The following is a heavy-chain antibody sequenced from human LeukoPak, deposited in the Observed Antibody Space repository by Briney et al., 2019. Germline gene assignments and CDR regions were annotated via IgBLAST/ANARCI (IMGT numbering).Heavy chain of an antibody. J-gene: IGHJ4*02. Sequence: PSQTLSLTRTVSSGSISSGDYYWSWIRQPPGKGLEWIGYISYTGTTYYNPSLKSRVTISEDTSKNLFSLKLNSVTAADTALYYCARLGTAPFDYWGQGTLVTVSS. D-gene: IGHD2-21*02. CDR2: ISYTGTT. V-gene: IGHV4-30-4*08. CDR3: ARLGTAPFDY. CDR1: SGSISSGDYY.